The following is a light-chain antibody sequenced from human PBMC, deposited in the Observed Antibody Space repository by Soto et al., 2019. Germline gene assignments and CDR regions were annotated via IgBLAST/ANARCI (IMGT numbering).Light chain of an antibody. V-gene: IGKV3-15*01. CDR1: QSVSSN. Sequence: EIVMTQSPATLSVSPGERATLSCRASQSVSSNLAWYQQKPGKAPRLLIYGASTTATGIPAKFSGSGSGTEFTLTIRSLQSEDFAVYFCQQYNTWWTFGQGTKVDIK. CDR3: QQYNTWWT. CDR2: GAS. J-gene: IGKJ1*01.